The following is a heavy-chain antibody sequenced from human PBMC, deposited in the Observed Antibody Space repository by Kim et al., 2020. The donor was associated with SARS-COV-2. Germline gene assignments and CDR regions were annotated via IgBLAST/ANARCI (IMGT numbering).Heavy chain of an antibody. Sequence: GGSLRLSCAASGFTFSSYGMHWVRQAPGKGLEWVAVISYDGSNKYYADSVKGRFTISRDNSKNTLYLQMNSLRAEDTAVYYCARDSFWFGELGSSGWFDPWGQGTLVTVSS. J-gene: IGHJ5*02. CDR2: ISYDGSNK. CDR1: GFTFSSYG. V-gene: IGHV3-33*05. CDR3: ARDSFWFGELGSSGWFDP. D-gene: IGHD3-10*01.